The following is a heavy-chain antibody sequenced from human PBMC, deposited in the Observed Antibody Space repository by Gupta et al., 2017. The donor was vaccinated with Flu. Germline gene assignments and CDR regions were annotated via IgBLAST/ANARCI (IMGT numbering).Heavy chain of an antibody. J-gene: IGHJ4*02. D-gene: IGHD1-7*01. V-gene: IGHV3-30*18. CDR1: GLIFSDYG. CDR3: AKGGRHNWNFDGDY. Sequence: QVQLVQSGGGVVLPGSSLRLSCEASGLIFSDYGMQGVRQVPGKGLEWMAVMSDDGSNQCYADSVRGRFTISRDNSENTLILQMNSLRRDDTAVYYCAKGGRHNWNFDGDYWGQGTLVTVSS. CDR2: MSDDGSNQ.